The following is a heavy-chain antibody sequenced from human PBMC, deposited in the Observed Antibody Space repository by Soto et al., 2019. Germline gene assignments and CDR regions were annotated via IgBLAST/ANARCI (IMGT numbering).Heavy chain of an antibody. CDR3: AKDLSVSIFGNYYYGMDV. V-gene: IGHV3-23*01. CDR1: GFTFSSYA. Sequence: EVQVLESGGGLVQPGGSLRLSCAASGFTFSSYAMSWVRQAPGKGLEWVSTISGSGGSTYYADSVKGRFTISRDNSKNTLYLQMNSLRAEDTAIYYCAKDLSVSIFGNYYYGMDVWGQGTTVTVSS. J-gene: IGHJ6*02. CDR2: ISGSGGST. D-gene: IGHD3-3*01.